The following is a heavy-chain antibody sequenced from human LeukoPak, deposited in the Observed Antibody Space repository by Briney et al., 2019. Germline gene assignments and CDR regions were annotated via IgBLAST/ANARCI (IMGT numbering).Heavy chain of an antibody. CDR2: IYYSGST. CDR1: GGSISSGGYY. CDR3: ARAEGSGYYTGY. D-gene: IGHD3-22*01. Sequence: SETLSLTCTVSGGSISSGGYYWSWIRPHPGKGLEWIGYIYYSGSTYYNPSLKSRVTISVDTSKNQFSLKLSSVTAADTAVYYCARAEGSGYYTGYWGQGTLVTVSS. V-gene: IGHV4-31*03. J-gene: IGHJ4*02.